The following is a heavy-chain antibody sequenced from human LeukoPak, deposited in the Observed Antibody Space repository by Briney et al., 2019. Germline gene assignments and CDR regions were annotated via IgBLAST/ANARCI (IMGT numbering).Heavy chain of an antibody. J-gene: IGHJ4*02. D-gene: IGHD6-19*01. CDR3: TRDLMTGFSSGWYFAY. Sequence: PGGSLRLSCEGSGLNLNGYAISWVRQAPGKGLEWVAVTGGSDDNTHYADSVKGRFTVSRDNSANRLFLQMHSLRPDDSARYYCTRDLMTGFSSGWYFAYWGQGTLVTVSS. CDR1: GLNLNGYA. CDR2: TGGSDDNT. V-gene: IGHV3-23*01.